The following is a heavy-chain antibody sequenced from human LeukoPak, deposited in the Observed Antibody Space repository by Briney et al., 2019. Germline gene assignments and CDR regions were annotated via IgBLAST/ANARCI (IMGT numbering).Heavy chain of an antibody. CDR1: GGSISIYY. J-gene: IGHJ4*02. CDR2: IYYSGST. V-gene: IGHV4-59*01. D-gene: IGHD5-18*01. CDR3: ARSGYSYGRFDY. Sequence: SETLSLTRTVSGGSISIYYWSWIRQPPGKGLEWIGYIYYSGSTNYNPSLKSRVTISVDTSKNQFSLKLSSVTAADTAVYYCARSGYSYGRFDYWGQGTLVTVSS.